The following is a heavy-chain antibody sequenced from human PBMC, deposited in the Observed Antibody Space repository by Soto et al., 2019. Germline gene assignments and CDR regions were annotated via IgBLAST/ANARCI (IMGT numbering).Heavy chain of an antibody. V-gene: IGHV4-31*03. CDR3: ARDAPGVAPY. CDR1: GGSINSGDSY. D-gene: IGHD2-15*01. Sequence: QVQLQESGPGLVRPSQTLSLTCTVSGGSINSGDSYWNWIRQHPEKGLEWIGYINYRGSTFYNPSLKSRMILSVDTSKNQFSLSLSSVTAADTAVYYCARDAPGVAPYWGQGTLVTVSS. CDR2: INYRGST. J-gene: IGHJ4*02.